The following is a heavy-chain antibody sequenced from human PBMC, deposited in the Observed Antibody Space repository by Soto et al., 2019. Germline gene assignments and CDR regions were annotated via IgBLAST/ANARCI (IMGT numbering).Heavy chain of an antibody. CDR2: IYHSGIT. D-gene: IGHD3-10*01. J-gene: IGHJ6*02. CDR3: ARGLAVRGSYGLDV. CDR1: GASISSGGSS. Sequence: QLQLQESGSGLVKPSQTLSLTCAVSGASISSGGSSWSWIRQAPGTGLEWIGYIYHSGITNYNPSLKSRVTISVDKSQNQFSLSLSFVTAADTAVYYCARGLAVRGSYGLDVWGHGTTVTVSS. V-gene: IGHV4-30-2*01.